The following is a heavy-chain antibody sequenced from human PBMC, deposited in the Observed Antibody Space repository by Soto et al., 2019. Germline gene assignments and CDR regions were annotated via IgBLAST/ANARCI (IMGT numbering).Heavy chain of an antibody. D-gene: IGHD6-6*01. V-gene: IGHV4-30-2*01. Sequence: QLQLQESGSGLVKPSQTLSLTCTVSGGSISSRTDSWSWIRQPPGKALEWIGYIYHYGNTYYNPSLKSRVTISVDRSKNQFSLKLSSVTAADTAVYYCARDYRTSSGRHFDYWGQGILVTVSS. CDR3: ARDYRTSSGRHFDY. CDR1: GGSISSRTDS. J-gene: IGHJ4*02. CDR2: IYHYGNT.